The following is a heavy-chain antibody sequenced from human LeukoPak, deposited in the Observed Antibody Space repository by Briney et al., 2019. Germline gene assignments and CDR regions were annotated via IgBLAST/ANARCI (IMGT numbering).Heavy chain of an antibody. Sequence: AASVKVSCKASGYTFTSYAMHWVRQAPGQRLEWMGWINAGNGNTKYSQKFQGRVTITRDTSASTAYMELSSLRSEGTAVYYCARPPGGAGTAGDYWGQGTLVTVSS. CDR1: GYTFTSYA. CDR2: INAGNGNT. V-gene: IGHV1-3*01. D-gene: IGHD6-19*01. J-gene: IGHJ4*02. CDR3: ARPPGGAGTAGDY.